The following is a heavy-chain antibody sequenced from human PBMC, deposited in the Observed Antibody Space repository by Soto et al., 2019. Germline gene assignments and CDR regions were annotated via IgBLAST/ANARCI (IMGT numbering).Heavy chain of an antibody. Sequence: QVQLVQSGAEVKKPGSSVKVSCKASGGTFSSYTISWVRQAPGQGLEWMGRIIPILGIANYAKKFQGRVTSTAGKSTSTAYMELSSLRSEDTAVYYCASPPGYSSGSTWGGWFDPWGQGTLVTVSS. CDR1: GGTFSSYT. V-gene: IGHV1-69*02. CDR3: ASPPGYSSGSTWGGWFDP. D-gene: IGHD6-19*01. CDR2: IIPILGIA. J-gene: IGHJ5*02.